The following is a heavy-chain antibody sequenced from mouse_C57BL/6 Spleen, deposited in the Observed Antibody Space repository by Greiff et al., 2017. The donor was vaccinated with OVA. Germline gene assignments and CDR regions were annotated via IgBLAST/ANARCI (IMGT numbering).Heavy chain of an antibody. CDR2: ISGGGGNT. CDR1: GFTFSSYT. V-gene: IGHV5-9*01. Sequence: EVMLVESGGGLVKPGGSLKLSCAASGFTFSSYTMSWVRQTPEKRLEWVATISGGGGNTYYPDSVKGRFTISRDNAKNTLYLQMSGLRSEDTALYYCARNYYGSSYESYFDYWGQGTTLTVSS. D-gene: IGHD1-1*01. CDR3: ARNYYGSSYESYFDY. J-gene: IGHJ2*01.